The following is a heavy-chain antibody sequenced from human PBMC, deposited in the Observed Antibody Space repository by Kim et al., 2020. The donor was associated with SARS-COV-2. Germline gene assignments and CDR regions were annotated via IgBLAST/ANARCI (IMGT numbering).Heavy chain of an antibody. CDR3: AKTSLREYSSGWYN. J-gene: IGHJ4*02. Sequence: GGSLRLSCAASGFTFSSYGMHWVRQAPGKGLEWVAVISYDGSNKYYADSVKGRFTISRDNSKNTLYLQMNSLRAEDTAVYYCAKTSLREYSSGWYNWGQGTLVTVSS. CDR2: ISYDGSNK. D-gene: IGHD6-19*01. CDR1: GFTFSSYG. V-gene: IGHV3-30*18.